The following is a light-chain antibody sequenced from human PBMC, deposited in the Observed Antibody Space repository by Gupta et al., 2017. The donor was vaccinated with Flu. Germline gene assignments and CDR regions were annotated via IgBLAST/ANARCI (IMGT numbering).Light chain of an antibody. Sequence: QSALTQPASASGSPGQSINISCTGTSSDVGNYNLVTWYQQHPGKAPKVVIYEVSYRPSGVSNRFSGSKSGNTASLTISGLQAEDEADYYCSSYTSSSLLYVFGTGTKV. CDR3: SSYTSSSLLYV. J-gene: IGLJ1*01. CDR2: EVS. V-gene: IGLV2-14*02. CDR1: SSDVGNYNL.